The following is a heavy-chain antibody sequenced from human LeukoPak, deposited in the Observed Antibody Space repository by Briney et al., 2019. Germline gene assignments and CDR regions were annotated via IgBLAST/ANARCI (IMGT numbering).Heavy chain of an antibody. J-gene: IGHJ4*02. D-gene: IGHD3-3*01. CDR3: ARSFWSGYYTFDY. Sequence: GGSLRLSCAASGFTFSSYWMSWVRQAPGKGLEWVANIKQDGSEKYYVDSVKGRFTISRDNAKNSLYLQMNSLRAEDTAVYYCARSFWSGYYTFDYWGQGTLVTVSS. V-gene: IGHV3-7*01. CDR2: IKQDGSEK. CDR1: GFTFSSYW.